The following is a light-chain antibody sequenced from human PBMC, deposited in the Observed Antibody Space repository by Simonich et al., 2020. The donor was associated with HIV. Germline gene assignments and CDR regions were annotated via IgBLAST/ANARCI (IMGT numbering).Light chain of an antibody. V-gene: IGLV2-14*02. J-gene: IGLJ2*01. CDR1: SSDVGSYKF. Sequence: QSALTQPASVSGSPGQSITISCTGTSSDVGSYKFVSWYQQHPGKAPKLMIYEGSERPSGVSNRFSGSKSGNTASLTISGLQAEDEGDYYCSSYTSSSTVVFGGGTKLTVL. CDR3: SSYTSSSTVV. CDR2: EGS.